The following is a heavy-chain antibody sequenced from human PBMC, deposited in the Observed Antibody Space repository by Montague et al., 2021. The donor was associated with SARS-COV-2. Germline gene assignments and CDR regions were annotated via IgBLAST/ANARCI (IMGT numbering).Heavy chain of an antibody. J-gene: IGHJ4*02. V-gene: IGHV3-30*04. Sequence: SLRLSCAASGFTFSSYAMHWVRQAPGKGLEWVAVISYDGSNKYYADSVKGRFTISRDNSKNTLYLQMNSLRAEDTAVYYCASTLVWFGIDSWGQGTLVTVSS. CDR2: ISYDGSNK. CDR3: ASTLVWFGIDS. CDR1: GFTFSSYA. D-gene: IGHD3-10*01.